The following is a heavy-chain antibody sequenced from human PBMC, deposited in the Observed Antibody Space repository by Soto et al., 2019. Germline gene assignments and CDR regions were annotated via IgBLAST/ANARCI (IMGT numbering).Heavy chain of an antibody. CDR3: ARGGSGYTWFNEF. CDR1: GGLFSSYA. CDR2: VIPVFQTA. J-gene: IGHJ4*02. D-gene: IGHD3-22*01. Sequence: QAQLVQSGAEVKKPGSSVKVSCKASGGLFSSYAISWVRQVPGQGLEWMGGVIPVFQTAYYTQRFQGRVTMPADESTNTAYMELSSLRSEDTDIYYGARGGSGYTWFNEFWGQVTLVTVSS. V-gene: IGHV1-69*01.